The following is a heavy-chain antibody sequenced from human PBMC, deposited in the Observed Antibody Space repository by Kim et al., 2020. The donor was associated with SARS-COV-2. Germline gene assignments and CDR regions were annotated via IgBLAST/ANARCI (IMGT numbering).Heavy chain of an antibody. J-gene: IGHJ4*02. V-gene: IGHV4-59*01. D-gene: IGHD6-13*01. Sequence: SETLSLTCTVSGGSISSYYWSWIRQPPGKGLEWIGYIYYSGSTNYNPSLKSRVTISVDTSKNQFSLKLSSVTAADTAVYYCAREGVAAAGSHPFDYWGQGTLVTVSS. CDR1: GGSISSYY. CDR3: AREGVAAAGSHPFDY. CDR2: IYYSGST.